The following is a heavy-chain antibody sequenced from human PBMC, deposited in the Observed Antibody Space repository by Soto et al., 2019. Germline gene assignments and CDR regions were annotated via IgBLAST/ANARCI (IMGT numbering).Heavy chain of an antibody. CDR1: GYTFTGYY. CDR3: ARDWGTNWGSPSGAFDI. CDR2: INPNSGGT. V-gene: IGHV1-2*02. D-gene: IGHD7-27*01. J-gene: IGHJ3*02. Sequence: QVQLVQSGAEVKKPGSSVKVSCKASGYTFTGYYMHWVRQAPGQGLEWMGWINPNSGGTNYAQKFQGRVTMTRDTSISTAYMELSRLRSDDTAVYYCARDWGTNWGSPSGAFDIWGQGTMVTVSS.